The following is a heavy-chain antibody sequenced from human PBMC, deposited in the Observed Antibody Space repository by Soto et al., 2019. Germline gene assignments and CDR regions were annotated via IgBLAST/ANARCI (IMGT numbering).Heavy chain of an antibody. Sequence: EVQLLESGGDLVQPGGSLRLSSAASGFTFSSYAMSWVRQDPRKGLGWVSTVDRSGSNTYYKDSVKGRFTISRDNSKNTLFLQMYSLTAEATAVYYCATIRDPTYGNWYFDIWGRGTLIPVSS. CDR3: ATIRDPTYGNWYFDI. CDR1: GFTFSSYA. V-gene: IGHV3-23*01. D-gene: IGHD3-10*01. CDR2: VDRSGSNT. J-gene: IGHJ2*01.